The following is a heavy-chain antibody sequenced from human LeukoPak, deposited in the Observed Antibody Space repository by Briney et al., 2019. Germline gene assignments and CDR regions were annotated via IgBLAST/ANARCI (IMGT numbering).Heavy chain of an antibody. CDR3: ATDRRYCSSISCSSLGY. J-gene: IGHJ4*02. Sequence: PGGSLRLSCAASGFTFSTYGMHWGRQAPGKGLEWVAVISYDGSNKYYADSVKGRFTISRDNSKNTLYLQMNSLRAEDTAMYFCATDRRYCSSISCSSLGYWGQGTLVTVSS. CDR1: GFTFSTYG. CDR2: ISYDGSNK. D-gene: IGHD2-2*01. V-gene: IGHV3-30*03.